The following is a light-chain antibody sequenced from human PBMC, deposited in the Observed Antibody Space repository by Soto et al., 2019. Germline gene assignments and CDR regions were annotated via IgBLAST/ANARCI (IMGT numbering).Light chain of an antibody. Sequence: EIVLTQSPATLSLSPGEGATLSCRASQSVGTYLGWYQQKPGQAPRLLIYDASNRATGIPARFSGSGSATDFTLTISSLEPEDFAVYYCQQRSNWPLTFGGGTKVEI. CDR3: QQRSNWPLT. CDR1: QSVGTY. J-gene: IGKJ4*01. CDR2: DAS. V-gene: IGKV3-11*01.